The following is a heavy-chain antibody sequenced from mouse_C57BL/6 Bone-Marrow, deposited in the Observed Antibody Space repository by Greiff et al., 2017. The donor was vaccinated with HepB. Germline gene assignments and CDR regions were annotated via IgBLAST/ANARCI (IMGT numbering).Heavy chain of an antibody. D-gene: IGHD1-1*01. CDR3: ASDYCGSRVWYFDV. J-gene: IGHJ1*03. CDR2: IYPGSGST. Sequence: QVQLQQPGAELVKPGASVKMSCKASGYTFTSYWITWVKQRPGQGLEWIGDIYPGSGSTNYNEKFKSKATLTVDTSSSTAYMQLSSLTSEDSAVSYWASDYCGSRVWYFDVWGTGTTVTGAS. V-gene: IGHV1-55*01. CDR1: GYTFTSYW.